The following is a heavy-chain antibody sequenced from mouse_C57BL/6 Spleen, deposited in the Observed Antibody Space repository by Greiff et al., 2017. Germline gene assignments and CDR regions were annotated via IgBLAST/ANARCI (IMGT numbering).Heavy chain of an antibody. CDR3: ARDPGSTMGGGFAY. CDR2: ISYDGSN. CDR1: GYSITSGYY. Sequence: EVKLQASGPGLVKPSQSLSLTCSVTGYSITSGYYWNWIRQFPGNKLEWMGYISYDGSNNYNPSLKNRISITRDTSKNQFFLKLNSVTTEDTATDFCARDPGSTMGGGFAYWGQGTLVTVSA. J-gene: IGHJ3*01. V-gene: IGHV3-6*01. D-gene: IGHD2-1*01.